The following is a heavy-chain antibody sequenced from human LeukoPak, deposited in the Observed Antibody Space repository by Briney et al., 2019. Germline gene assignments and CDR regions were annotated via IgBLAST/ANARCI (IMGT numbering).Heavy chain of an antibody. CDR3: ATSFYGSGSYYNHKKYYFDY. V-gene: IGHV4-39*01. CDR2: IYYSGST. D-gene: IGHD3-10*01. J-gene: IGHJ4*02. CDR1: GGSISSTSYY. Sequence: PSETLSLTCTVSGGSISSTSYYWGWIRQPPGKGLEWIGSIYYSGSTYYNPSLKSRVTISVDTSKNQFSLKLSSVTAADTAVYYCATSFYGSGSYYNHKKYYFDYWGQGTLVNVSS.